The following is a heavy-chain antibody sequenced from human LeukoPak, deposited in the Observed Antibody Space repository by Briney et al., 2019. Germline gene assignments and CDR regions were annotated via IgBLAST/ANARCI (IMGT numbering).Heavy chain of an antibody. CDR3: ARETILYSSGWYTGWFDP. V-gene: IGHV4-4*07. Sequence: SETLSLTCTVSGGSISSYYWSWIRQPAGKGLEWIGRICTSGSTNYNPSLKSRVTMSVDTSKNQFSLKLSSVTAADTAVYYCARETILYSSGWYTGWFDPWGQGTLVTVSS. CDR1: GGSISSYY. D-gene: IGHD6-19*01. J-gene: IGHJ5*02. CDR2: ICTSGST.